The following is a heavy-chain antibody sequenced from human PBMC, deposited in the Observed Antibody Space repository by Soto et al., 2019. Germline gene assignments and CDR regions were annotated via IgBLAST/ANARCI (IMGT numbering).Heavy chain of an antibody. J-gene: IGHJ4*02. CDR3: ARDRDSSGYYAD. V-gene: IGHV1-2*04. CDR2: INPNSGGT. CDR1: GYTFTGYY. Sequence: ASVKFFCKASGYTFTGYYMHWVRQAPGQGLEWMGWINPNSGGTNYAQKFQGWVTMTRDTSISTAYMELSRLRSDDTAVYYCARDRDSSGYYADWGQGTLVTVSS. D-gene: IGHD3-22*01.